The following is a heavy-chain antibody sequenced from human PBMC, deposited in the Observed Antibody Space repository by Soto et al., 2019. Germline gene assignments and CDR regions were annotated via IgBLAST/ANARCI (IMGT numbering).Heavy chain of an antibody. CDR2: SYHSGTT. V-gene: IGHV4-4*03. Sequence: QVQLQESGPCLVKPPGTLSLTCAVSGGSISSSIWWTWVRLPPGKALEWIGESYHSGTTNYNPSLKRRVPISVDKSKHKLSLKRRSPPAADTPVYYCARRGDGSGRLDYWGQGPLDTVFS. CDR1: GGSISSSIW. J-gene: IGHJ4*02. CDR3: ARRGDGSGRLDY. D-gene: IGHD3-10*01.